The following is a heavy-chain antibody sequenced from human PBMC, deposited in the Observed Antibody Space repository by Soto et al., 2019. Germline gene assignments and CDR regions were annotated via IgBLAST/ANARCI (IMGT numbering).Heavy chain of an antibody. D-gene: IGHD2-2*02. CDR3: AREAGVRYPFDP. V-gene: IGHV4-59*01. Sequence: PAETLSLTCTVAGASISSYHLSWVRQPPGKGLEWIGYIYCSGNIDYNPALKSRVTISVDTSKNQFSLKLSSVTAADTAMHYCAREAGVRYPFDPWGQGTMVTVSS. CDR1: GASISSYH. CDR2: IYCSGNI. J-gene: IGHJ5*02.